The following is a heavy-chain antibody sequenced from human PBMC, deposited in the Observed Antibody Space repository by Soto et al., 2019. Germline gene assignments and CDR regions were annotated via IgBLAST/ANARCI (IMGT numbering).Heavy chain of an antibody. J-gene: IGHJ6*02. CDR2: ISSSGSTI. CDR3: ARDILNGDYYYYGMDV. V-gene: IGHV3-48*03. CDR1: GFTFSSYE. D-gene: IGHD4-17*01. Sequence: GGSLRLSCAASGFTFSSYEMNWVRQAPGKGLEWVSYISSSGSTIYYADSVKGRFTISRDNAKNSLYLQMNSLRAEDTAVYYCARDILNGDYYYYGMDVWGQGTTVTVSS.